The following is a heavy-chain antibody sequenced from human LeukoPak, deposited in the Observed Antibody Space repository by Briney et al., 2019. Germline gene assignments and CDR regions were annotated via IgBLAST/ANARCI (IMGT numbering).Heavy chain of an antibody. CDR2: ISGSGGST. D-gene: IGHD1-26*01. J-gene: IGHJ4*02. Sequence: GGSLRLSCAASGFTFSSYAMSWVRQAPGKGLEWVSAISGSGGSTYYADSVRGRFTISRDNSKNTLYLQMNSLRAEDTAVYYCAKNLNVVVGATSGYWGQGTLVTVSS. V-gene: IGHV3-23*01. CDR1: GFTFSSYA. CDR3: AKNLNVVVGATSGY.